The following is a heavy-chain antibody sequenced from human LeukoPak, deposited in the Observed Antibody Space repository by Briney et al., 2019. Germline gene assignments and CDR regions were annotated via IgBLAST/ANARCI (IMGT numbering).Heavy chain of an antibody. D-gene: IGHD6-19*01. CDR1: GGSITSRSNY. CDR2: INYSGST. Sequence: SETLSLTCTVSGGSITSRSNYWGWIRQPPGKGLEWIGSINYSGSTYYNPSLKSRVTISVDTSKNQFSLKLISVTAADTAVYYCARASIAVADPYYYYYMDVWGKGTTVTVSS. CDR3: ARASIAVADPYYYYYMDV. J-gene: IGHJ6*03. V-gene: IGHV4-39*07.